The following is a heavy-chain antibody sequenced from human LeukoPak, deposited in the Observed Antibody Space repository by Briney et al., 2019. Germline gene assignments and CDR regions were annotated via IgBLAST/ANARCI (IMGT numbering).Heavy chain of an antibody. CDR2: IWYDGSNK. D-gene: IGHD3-22*01. CDR3: AKYYYDLSGDY. J-gene: IGHJ4*02. Sequence: GGSLRLSCAASGFTFSNYGMHWVRHAPGKGLEWVAAIWYDGSNKYYADSVKGRFTISRDNSKRTLYLQMNGLRVEDTAAYYCAKYYYDLSGDYWGQGTLVTVSS. V-gene: IGHV3-33*06. CDR1: GFTFSNYG.